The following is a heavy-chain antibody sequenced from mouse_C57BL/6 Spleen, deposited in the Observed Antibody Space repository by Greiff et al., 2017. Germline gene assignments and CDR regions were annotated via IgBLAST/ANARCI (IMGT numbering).Heavy chain of an antibody. CDR1: GYTFTSYW. CDR3: ACDGNYVRLAY. Sequence: LQPGAELVKPGASVKLSCKASGYTFTSYWMHWVKQRPGRGLEWIGRFDPNSGGTKYNEKFKSKATLTVDKPSSTAYMQLRSRTSEDSAVYYCACDGNYVRLAYWGQGTLVTVSA. CDR2: FDPNSGGT. D-gene: IGHD2-1*01. J-gene: IGHJ3*01. V-gene: IGHV1-72*01.